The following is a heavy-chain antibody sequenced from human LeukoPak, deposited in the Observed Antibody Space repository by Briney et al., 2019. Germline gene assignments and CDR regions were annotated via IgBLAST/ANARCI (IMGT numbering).Heavy chain of an antibody. CDR1: GFTFSDYY. CDR3: ARVRNSYSYYYYYMDV. D-gene: IGHD2-15*01. CDR2: ISSSGSTI. Sequence: GGSLRLSCAASGFTFSDYYMSWIRQAPGKGLEWVSYISSSGSTIYYADSVKGRFTISRDNAKNSLYLQMNSLRAEDTAVYYCARVRNSYSYYYYYMDVWGKGTTVTISS. J-gene: IGHJ6*03. V-gene: IGHV3-11*01.